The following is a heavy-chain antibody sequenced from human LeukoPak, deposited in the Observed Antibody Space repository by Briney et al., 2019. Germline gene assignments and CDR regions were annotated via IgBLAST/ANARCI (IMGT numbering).Heavy chain of an antibody. Sequence: GESLKISCKGSGDSFTSYWIGWVRQMPGKGLEWMGIIYPGDSDTRYSPSFQGQVTISADKSISTAYLQWSSLKASDTAMYYCARHLGDPEWLLFLLPNWFDPWGQGTLVTVPS. D-gene: IGHD3-3*01. CDR3: ARHLGDPEWLLFLLPNWFDP. V-gene: IGHV5-51*01. J-gene: IGHJ5*02. CDR2: IYPGDSDT. CDR1: GDSFTSYW.